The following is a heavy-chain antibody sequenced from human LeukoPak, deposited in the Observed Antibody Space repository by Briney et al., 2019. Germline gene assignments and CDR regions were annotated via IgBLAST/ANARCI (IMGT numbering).Heavy chain of an antibody. Sequence: GRSPRLSCAASGFTFSNYAMHWVRQAPGKGLEWVAVISYDGSNKYYADSVKGRFTISRDNSKNTLYLQMNSLRAEDTAVYYCARVALEWLFRYYFDYWGQGTLVTVSS. CDR3: ARVALEWLFRYYFDY. CDR1: GFTFSNYA. J-gene: IGHJ4*02. D-gene: IGHD3-3*01. V-gene: IGHV3-30-3*01. CDR2: ISYDGSNK.